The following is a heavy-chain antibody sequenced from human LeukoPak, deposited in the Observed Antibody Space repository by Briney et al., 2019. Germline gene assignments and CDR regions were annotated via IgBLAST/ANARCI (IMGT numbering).Heavy chain of an antibody. CDR3: ARAKGKMVRGVTILKNPINYFDY. V-gene: IGHV4-61*02. CDR2: IYTSGST. Sequence: SETLSLTCTVSGGSISSGSYYWSWIRQPAGKGLEWIGRIYTSGSTNYNPSLKSRVTISIDTSKNQFSLKLRSVTAADTAVYYCARAKGKMVRGVTILKNPINYFDYWGQGTLVTVSS. D-gene: IGHD3-10*01. CDR1: GGSISSGSYY. J-gene: IGHJ4*02.